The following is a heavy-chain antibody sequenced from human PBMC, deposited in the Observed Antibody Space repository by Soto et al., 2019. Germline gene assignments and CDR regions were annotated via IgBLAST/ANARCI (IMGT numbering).Heavy chain of an antibody. J-gene: IGHJ6*04. CDR2: INWDSDTI. Sequence: EVQLVESGGDLVQPGRSLRLSCAASGFTFDDYAMHWVRQVPGKGLEWVAGINWDSDTIAYAASVRGRFTISRDNAKNSLYLQMNSLRAEDTALYYCAKDFHTNMALMDVWCKGTTVTVSS. CDR3: AKDFHTNMALMDV. D-gene: IGHD3-10*01. CDR1: GFTFDDYA. V-gene: IGHV3-9*01.